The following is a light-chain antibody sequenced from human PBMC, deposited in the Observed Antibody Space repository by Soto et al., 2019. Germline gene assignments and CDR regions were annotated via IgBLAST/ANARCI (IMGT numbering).Light chain of an antibody. Sequence: EIVMTQSPATLSVPPGERATLSCRASQSVSSNLAWYQQKPGQAPRLLIYGTSTRATGIPARFSGSGSGTEFTLTISSLQSEDFAVYCCQQYYKLPWTFGQGTKVDIK. J-gene: IGKJ1*01. CDR1: QSVSSN. CDR2: GTS. CDR3: QQYYKLPWT. V-gene: IGKV3-15*01.